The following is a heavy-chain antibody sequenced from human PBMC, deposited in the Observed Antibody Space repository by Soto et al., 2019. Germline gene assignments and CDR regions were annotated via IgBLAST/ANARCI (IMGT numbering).Heavy chain of an antibody. CDR2: ISWNSGSI. V-gene: IGHV3-9*01. J-gene: IGHJ4*02. Sequence: EVQLVESGGGLVQPGRSLRLSCAASGFTFDEYAMHWVRQAPGKGLEWVSGISWNSGSIGYADSVKGRFTISRDNAKNSLYLQMNSLRAEDTGLYYCAKGGQLLTEGGGYWGQGTLVTVSS. D-gene: IGHD2-2*01. CDR3: AKGGQLLTEGGGY. CDR1: GFTFDEYA.